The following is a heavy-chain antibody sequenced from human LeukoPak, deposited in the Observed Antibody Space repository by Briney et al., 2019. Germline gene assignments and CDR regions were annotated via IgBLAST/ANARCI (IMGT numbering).Heavy chain of an antibody. D-gene: IGHD3-22*01. CDR1: GGSISSGDYY. V-gene: IGHV4-61*08. CDR2: IYYSGST. Sequence: SQTLSLTCTVSGGSISSGDYYWSWIRQPPGKGLEWIGYIYYSGSTNYNPSLKSRVTISVDTSKNQFSLKLSSVTAADTAVYYCARDDSSGYIYFQHWGQGTLVTVSS. J-gene: IGHJ1*01. CDR3: ARDDSSGYIYFQH.